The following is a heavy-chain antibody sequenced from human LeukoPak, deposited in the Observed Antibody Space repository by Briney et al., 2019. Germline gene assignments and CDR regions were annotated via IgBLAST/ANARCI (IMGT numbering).Heavy chain of an antibody. V-gene: IGHV3-7*01. J-gene: IGHJ5*02. CDR2: IKQDGSEK. Sequence: GGSLRLSCAAPGFTFSSYWLSWVRQAPGKGLEWVANIKQDGSEKYYVDSVKGRFTISRDNAKNSLYLQMNSLRAEDTAVYYCARVEGYSFDPWGQGTLVTVSS. CDR1: GFTFSSYW. CDR3: ARVEGYSFDP. D-gene: IGHD5-18*01.